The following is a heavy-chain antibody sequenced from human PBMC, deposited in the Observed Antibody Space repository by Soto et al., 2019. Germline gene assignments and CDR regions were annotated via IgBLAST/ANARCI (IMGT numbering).Heavy chain of an antibody. J-gene: IGHJ4*02. CDR3: TNGSRMAARSNHFDY. V-gene: IGHV3-23*01. CDR2: ISRSGGST. D-gene: IGHD6-6*01. Sequence: EVQLLESGGGLVQPGGSLRLSCAASGFTFSSYAMRWVRQAPGEGLEWVSAISRSGGSTYYADSVKGRFTISRDNSKNTLYLQMNSLRAEDTAVYYCTNGSRMAARSNHFDYWGQGTLVTVSS. CDR1: GFTFSSYA.